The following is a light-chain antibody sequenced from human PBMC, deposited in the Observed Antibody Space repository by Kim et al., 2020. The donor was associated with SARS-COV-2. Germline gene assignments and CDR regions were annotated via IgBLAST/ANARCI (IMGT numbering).Light chain of an antibody. V-gene: IGLV2-11*01. CDR3: CSYAGTFSWV. CDR2: DVS. J-gene: IGLJ3*02. CDR1: SSDVGGYNY. Sequence: GQSVAISCTGTSSDVGGYNYVSWYQHHPGKAPKLMIYDVSKRPSGVPDRFSGSKSGNTASLTISGLLAEDEADYYCCSYAGTFSWVFGGGTQLTVL.